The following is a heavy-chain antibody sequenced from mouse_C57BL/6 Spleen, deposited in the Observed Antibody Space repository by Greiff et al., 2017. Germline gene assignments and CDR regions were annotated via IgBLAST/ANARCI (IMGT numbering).Heavy chain of an antibody. CDR1: GFSFNTYA. J-gene: IGHJ1*03. V-gene: IGHV10-1*01. Sequence: EVQGVESGGGLVQPKGSLKLSCAASGFSFNTYAMNWVRQAPGKGLEWVARIRSKSNNYATYYADSVKDRFTISRDDSESMLYLQMNNLKTADTAMYYCVRYDYDGYFDVCGTGTTVTVSS. D-gene: IGHD2-4*01. CDR2: IRSKSNNYAT. CDR3: VRYDYDGYFDV.